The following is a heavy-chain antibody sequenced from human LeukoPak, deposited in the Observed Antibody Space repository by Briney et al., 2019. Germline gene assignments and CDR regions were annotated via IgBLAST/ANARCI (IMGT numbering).Heavy chain of an antibody. CDR2: ISGSGGST. V-gene: IGHV3-23*01. J-gene: IGHJ4*02. Sequence: GGSLRPSCAASGFTFSSYAMSWVRQAPGKGLEWVSAISGSGGSTYYADSVKGRFTISRDNSKNTLYLQMNSLRAEDTAVYYCAKARYYYDSSGPTDYWGQGTLVTVSS. D-gene: IGHD3-22*01. CDR1: GFTFSSYA. CDR3: AKARYYYDSSGPTDY.